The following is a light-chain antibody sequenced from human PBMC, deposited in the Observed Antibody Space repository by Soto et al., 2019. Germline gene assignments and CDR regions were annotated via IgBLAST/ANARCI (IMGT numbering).Light chain of an antibody. V-gene: IGLV1-44*01. CDR3: AAWDDSLNGPV. J-gene: IGLJ3*02. CDR2: NNN. Sequence: QPVLTQSPSASGTPGQRVTISCSGSSSSFKTNSVQWFQQLPGTAPKLLIHNNNQRPSGVPDRFSGSKSGTSASLAISGLQSEDEGDYYCAAWDDSLNGPVFGGGTKLTVL. CDR1: SSSFKTNS.